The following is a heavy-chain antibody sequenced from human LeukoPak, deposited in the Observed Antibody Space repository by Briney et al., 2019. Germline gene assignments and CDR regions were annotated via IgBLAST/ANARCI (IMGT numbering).Heavy chain of an antibody. Sequence: GGSLRLSCAASGFTFSDYYMSWIRQAPGKGLEWVSYISSGSSYTNYADSVKGRFTISRDNSKNTLYLQMNSLRAEDTAVYYCARDSWDGYNSYFDYWGQGTLVTVSS. D-gene: IGHD5-24*01. J-gene: IGHJ4*02. CDR2: ISSGSSYT. CDR3: ARDSWDGYNSYFDY. CDR1: GFTFSDYY. V-gene: IGHV3-11*06.